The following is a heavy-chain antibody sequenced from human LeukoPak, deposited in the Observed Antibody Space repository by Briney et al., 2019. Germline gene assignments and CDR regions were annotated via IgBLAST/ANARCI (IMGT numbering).Heavy chain of an antibody. CDR1: DFTLSSVA. Sequence: GSLSLSCAASDFTLSSVAMSWVRQAPGKGLEWVSTFSGSGFTIYYADSVRGRFTISRDDSKNMLYLQMNSLRAEDTAVYFCAREEHYRRYFALWGRGTLVTVSS. V-gene: IGHV3-23*01. CDR3: AREEHYRRYFAL. D-gene: IGHD3-16*02. CDR2: FSGSGFTI. J-gene: IGHJ2*01.